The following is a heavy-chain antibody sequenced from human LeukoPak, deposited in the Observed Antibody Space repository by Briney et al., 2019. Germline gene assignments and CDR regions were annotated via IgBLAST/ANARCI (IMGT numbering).Heavy chain of an antibody. V-gene: IGHV4-30-4*08. D-gene: IGHD2-2*02. Sequence: SQTLSLTCTVSGGSISSGDDYWSWIRQPPGKGLEWIGYIYYSGSTYYNPSLKSRVTISVDTSKNQFSLKLSSVTAADTAVYYCASQCSSTSCYTGDVGYYFDYWGQGTLVTVSS. CDR3: ASQCSSTSCYTGDVGYYFDY. J-gene: IGHJ4*02. CDR1: GGSISSGDDY. CDR2: IYYSGST.